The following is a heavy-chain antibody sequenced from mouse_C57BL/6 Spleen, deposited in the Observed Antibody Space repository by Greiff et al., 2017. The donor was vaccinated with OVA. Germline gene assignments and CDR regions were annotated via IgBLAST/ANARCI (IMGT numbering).Heavy chain of an antibody. V-gene: IGHV5-17*01. CDR2: ISSGSSTI. CDR3: ARGGYFDV. J-gene: IGHJ1*03. CDR1: GFTFSDYA. Sequence: EVQRVESGGGLVKPGGSLKLSCAASGFTFSDYAMHWVRQAPEKGLEWVAYISSGSSTIYYADTVKGRFTISRDNAKNTLFLQMTSLRSEDTAMYYCARGGYFDVWGTGTTVTVSS.